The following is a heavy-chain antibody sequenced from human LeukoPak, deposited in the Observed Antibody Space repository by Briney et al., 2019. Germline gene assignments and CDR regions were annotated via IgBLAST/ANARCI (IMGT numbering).Heavy chain of an antibody. J-gene: IGHJ4*02. CDR3: ARGGNVLVVTQKKKKPLDV. CDR1: GESFGGYY. Sequence: SETLSLTCAVSGESFGGYYWTLIRQPPGKGLEWIGEINHFGTSNYNASLKSRVTLSVDTSKRQFSLQLTSLTVADTAVYYCARGGNVLVVTQKKKKPLDVWGQGMLVTVSS. D-gene: IGHD3-22*01. CDR2: INHFGTS. V-gene: IGHV4-34*01.